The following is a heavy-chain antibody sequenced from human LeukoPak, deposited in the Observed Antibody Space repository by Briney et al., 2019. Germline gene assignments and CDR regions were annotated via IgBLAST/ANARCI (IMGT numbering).Heavy chain of an antibody. V-gene: IGHV4-39*01. CDR3: ASYGSGSYPSPYYYYYYMDV. J-gene: IGHJ6*03. CDR1: GGSFSGYY. CDR2: IYYSGST. Sequence: PSETLSLTCAVYGGSFSGYYWGWIRQPPGKGLEWIGSIYYSGSTYYNPSLKSRVTISVDTSKNQFSLKLSSVTAADTAVYYCASYGSGSYPSPYYYYYYMDVWGKGTTVTISS. D-gene: IGHD3-10*01.